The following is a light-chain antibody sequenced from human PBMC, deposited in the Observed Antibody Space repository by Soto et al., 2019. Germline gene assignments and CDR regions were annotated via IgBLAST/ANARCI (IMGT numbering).Light chain of an antibody. J-gene: IGKJ2*01. CDR1: QSVSSNH. V-gene: IGKV3-20*01. Sequence: EIVLTQSPGSLSLSPRERATLSCRASQSVSSNHLAWYQQNPGQAPRLLLYGASRRATGIPDRFSGSGSGTEFTLTVSRLEPEDFAVYYCRQYGSSTDTLGQGTKVDSK. CDR3: RQYGSSTDT. CDR2: GAS.